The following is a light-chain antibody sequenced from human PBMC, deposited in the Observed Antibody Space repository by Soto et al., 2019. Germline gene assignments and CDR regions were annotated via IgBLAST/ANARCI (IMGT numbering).Light chain of an antibody. CDR3: QQYDSDSST. Sequence: DSQMNQSPSTMSASVGDRVTITCRASQSINNWLAWYQQKPGKAPKLLIYEASSLLSGVPSRFSGSGSGTEFTLTISSLQPDDFADYYCQQYDSDSSTFGQGTKLDI. CDR1: QSINNW. J-gene: IGKJ2*01. CDR2: EAS. V-gene: IGKV1-5*03.